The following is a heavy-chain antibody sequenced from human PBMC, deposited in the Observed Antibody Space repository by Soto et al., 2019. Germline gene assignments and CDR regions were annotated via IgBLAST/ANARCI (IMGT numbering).Heavy chain of an antibody. D-gene: IGHD2-2*01. Sequence: PGGSLRLSCAASGFTVSSSYMSWVRQAPGKGLDWVSVIFGGGNTYYADSVKGRFTISRDNSKNTLYLQMNSLRAEDTAVYYCARDLPRYASSWPREWGQGTLVTVSS. V-gene: IGHV3-53*01. J-gene: IGHJ4*02. CDR1: GFTVSSSY. CDR2: IFGGGNT. CDR3: ARDLPRYASSWPRE.